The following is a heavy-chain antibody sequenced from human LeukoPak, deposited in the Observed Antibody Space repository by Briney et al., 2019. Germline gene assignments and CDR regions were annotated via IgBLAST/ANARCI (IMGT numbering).Heavy chain of an antibody. J-gene: IGHJ3*02. CDR2: IYTSGST. CDR3: ARDIGSYSNDI. Sequence: SETLSLTCTVSGGSISSGSYYWSWIRQPAGKGLEWIGRIYTSGSTNYNPSLKSRVTMSVDTSKNQFSLKLSSVTAADTAVYYCARDIGSYSNDIWGQGTMVTVSS. V-gene: IGHV4-61*02. CDR1: GGSISSGSYY. D-gene: IGHD1-26*01.